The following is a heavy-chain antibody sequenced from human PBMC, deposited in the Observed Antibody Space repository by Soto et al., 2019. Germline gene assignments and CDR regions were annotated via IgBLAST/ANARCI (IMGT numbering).Heavy chain of an antibody. CDR3: AKASLITMVRGVTFDY. CDR1: GFTFSSYG. V-gene: IGHV3-30*18. CDR2: ISYDGSNK. D-gene: IGHD3-10*01. Sequence: GGSLRLSCAASGFTFSSYGMHWVRQAPGKGLEWVAVISYDGSNKYYADSVKGRFTISRDNSKNTLYLQMNSLRAEDTAVYYCAKASLITMVRGVTFDYWGQGTLVTVSS. J-gene: IGHJ4*02.